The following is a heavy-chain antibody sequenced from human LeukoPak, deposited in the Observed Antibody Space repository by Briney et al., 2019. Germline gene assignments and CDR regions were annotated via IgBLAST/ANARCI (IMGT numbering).Heavy chain of an antibody. D-gene: IGHD2-2*02. V-gene: IGHV4-39*01. Sequence: SETLSLTCTVSGGSISSSSYYWGWIRQPPGTGLEWLGSIYYSGSTYYNPSLQSRVTISVDTAKNQFSLKLSSVTAADTAVYYCARSLPATAIAHYFDYWGQGTLVTVSS. CDR3: ARSLPATAIAHYFDY. CDR1: GGSISSSSYY. J-gene: IGHJ4*02. CDR2: IYYSGST.